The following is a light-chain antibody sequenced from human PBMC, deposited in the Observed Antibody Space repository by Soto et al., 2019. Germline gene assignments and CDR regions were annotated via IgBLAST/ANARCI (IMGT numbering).Light chain of an antibody. Sequence: VLNPPASVSGSPGQSITISCPGTSSDVGGYNYVSWYQHHPGKAPKLIIYDVSNRPSGVSNRFSGSKSGNTASLTISGLQPEDEADYYCSSYTTSNTRQIVFGTGTKVT. CDR1: SSDVGGYNY. CDR2: DVS. CDR3: SSYTTSNTRQIV. V-gene: IGLV2-14*03. J-gene: IGLJ1*01.